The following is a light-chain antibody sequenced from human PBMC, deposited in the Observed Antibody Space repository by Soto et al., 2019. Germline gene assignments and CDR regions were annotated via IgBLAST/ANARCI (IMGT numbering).Light chain of an antibody. J-gene: IGKJ4*01. CDR1: QAISNY. CDR3: QQYDNVPTVT. Sequence: DIQMTQSPSSLSASVGDRVTITCQASQAISNYLNWYQQKPWKAPKLLIYDESNLATGVPSRFSGSESGTDFTFTIRSLQPEDIATYYCQQYDNVPTVTFGGGTKVEIK. V-gene: IGKV1-33*01. CDR2: DES.